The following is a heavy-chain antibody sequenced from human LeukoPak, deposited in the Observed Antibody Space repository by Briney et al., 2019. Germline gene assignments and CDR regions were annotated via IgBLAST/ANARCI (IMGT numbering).Heavy chain of an antibody. CDR1: GFTFSRYW. V-gene: IGHV3-48*01. CDR2: ISSSSSTI. Sequence: GGSLRLSCAASGFTFSRYWMSWVRQAPGKGLEWVSYISSSSSTIYYADSVKGRFTISRDNAKNSLYLQMNSLRAEDTAVYYCARRNYYYYYMDVWGKGTTVTVSS. CDR3: ARRNYYYYYMDV. J-gene: IGHJ6*03.